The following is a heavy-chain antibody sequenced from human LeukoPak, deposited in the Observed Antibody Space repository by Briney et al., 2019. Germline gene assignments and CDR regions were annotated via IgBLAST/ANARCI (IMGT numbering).Heavy chain of an antibody. CDR1: GGSISSSSYY. CDR2: TYYSGST. J-gene: IGHJ5*02. V-gene: IGHV4-39*01. D-gene: IGHD2-15*01. Sequence: PSETLSLTCTVSGGSISSSSYYWGWIRQPPGKGLEWIGSTYYSGSTYYNPSLKSRVTISVDTSKNQFSLKLSSVTAADTAVYSCARAADYNWFDPWGQGTLVTVSS. CDR3: ARAADYNWFDP.